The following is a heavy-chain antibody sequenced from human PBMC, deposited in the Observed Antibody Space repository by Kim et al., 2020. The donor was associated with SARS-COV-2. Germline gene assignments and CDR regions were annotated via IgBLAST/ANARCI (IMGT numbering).Heavy chain of an antibody. D-gene: IGHD1-1*01. CDR3: AKDLRGPSSGTWYFEL. J-gene: IGHJ2*01. CDR1: GFIFSSSA. Sequence: GGSLRLSCAASGFIFSSSAMGWVRQAPGKGLEWVSAITSTGDTTYYADSVKGRFTISRDNSKNTLYLQMNSLRAEDTALYYCAKDLRGPSSGTWYFELWGRSPLATLSS. CDR2: ITSTGDTT. V-gene: IGHV3-23*01.